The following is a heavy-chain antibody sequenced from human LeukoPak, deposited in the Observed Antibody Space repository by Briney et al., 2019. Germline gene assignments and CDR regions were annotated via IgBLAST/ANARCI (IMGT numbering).Heavy chain of an antibody. D-gene: IGHD6-13*01. V-gene: IGHV1-8*01. CDR2: MNPNSGNT. CDR1: GYTFTSYD. Sequence: GASVKVSCKASGYTFTSYDINWVRQATGQGLEWMGWMNPNSGNTGYAQKFQGRVTMTRNTSISTAYMELSSLRSEDTAVYYCARGEYSSSWYDPIIDYWGQGTLVTVSS. CDR3: ARGEYSSSWYDPIIDY. J-gene: IGHJ4*02.